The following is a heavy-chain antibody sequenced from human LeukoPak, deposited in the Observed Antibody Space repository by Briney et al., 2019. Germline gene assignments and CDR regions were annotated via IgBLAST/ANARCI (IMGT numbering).Heavy chain of an antibody. D-gene: IGHD5-18*01. J-gene: IGHJ6*03. V-gene: IGHV1-18*01. Sequence: ASVKVSCKASGYTFTSYGISWVRQAPGQGLEWMGWISAYNGNTNYAQKLQGRVTMTTDTSTSTAYMELRSLRSDDTAVYYCARDWDTAMVMFYYYYMDVWGKGTTVTVSS. CDR3: ARDWDTAMVMFYYYYMDV. CDR2: ISAYNGNT. CDR1: GYTFTSYG.